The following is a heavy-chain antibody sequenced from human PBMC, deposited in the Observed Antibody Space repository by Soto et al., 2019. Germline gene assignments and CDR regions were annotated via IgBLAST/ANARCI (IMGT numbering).Heavy chain of an antibody. V-gene: IGHV1-18*04. Sequence: ASVKVSCKTSGCTFMNYGRNWVRQARGQGREGMGWSNPYNGNTNYARKFQERVIMTTDTSTNTAYMELRILRSGDTAVYYCARALGFPVLRGKTILDAFDVWGQGTLVTVSS. J-gene: IGHJ3*01. D-gene: IGHD3-10*01. CDR2: SNPYNGNT. CDR3: ARALGFPVLRGKTILDAFDV. CDR1: GCTFMNYG.